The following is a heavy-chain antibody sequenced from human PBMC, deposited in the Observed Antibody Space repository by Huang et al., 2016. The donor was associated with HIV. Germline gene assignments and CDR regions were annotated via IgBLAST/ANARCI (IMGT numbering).Heavy chain of an antibody. CDR2: INPSGAST. CDR1: GYTFTTYH. J-gene: IGHJ4*02. V-gene: IGHV1-46*01. Sequence: QVQLVQSGAEVKKPGASVKISCKASGYTFTTYHMHWVRQAPGQGLEWMGMINPSGASTRYAQTFQGRVTMTSDTSTSTVYMELGSLTPEDTAVYYCARALLLFGLGSPLDFWGQGSLVTVSS. CDR3: ARALLLFGLGSPLDF. D-gene: IGHD3-10*01.